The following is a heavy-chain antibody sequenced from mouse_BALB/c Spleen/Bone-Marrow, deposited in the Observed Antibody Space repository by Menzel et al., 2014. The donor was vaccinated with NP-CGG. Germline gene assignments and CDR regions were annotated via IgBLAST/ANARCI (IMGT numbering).Heavy chain of an antibody. CDR3: ARLITTGGFAY. J-gene: IGHJ3*01. V-gene: IGHV1-9*01. D-gene: IGHD2-4*01. CDR1: GYTFSTYW. CDR2: ILPGSGTT. Sequence: QVQLKQSGAELMKPGASAKISCKATGYTFSTYWIEWVKQRPGHGLEWIGEILPGSGTTNYNEKFKGKATFTADTSSNTAYMQLSSLTSEDSAVYYCARLITTGGFAYWGQGTLVTVSA.